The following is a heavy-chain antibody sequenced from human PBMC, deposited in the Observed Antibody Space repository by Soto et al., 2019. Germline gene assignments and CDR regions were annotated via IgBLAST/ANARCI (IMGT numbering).Heavy chain of an antibody. CDR2: IYYSGST. V-gene: IGHV4-39*01. J-gene: IGHJ6*02. CDR3: ARSDRKYYYYGMDV. CDR1: GGSISSSSYY. Sequence: SVTLSITCTVSGGSISSSSYYWGWIRQPPGKGLKWIGSIYYSGSTYYNPSLKSRVTISVDTSKNQFSLKLSSVTAADTAVYYCARSDRKYYYYGMDVWGQGTTVTVSS.